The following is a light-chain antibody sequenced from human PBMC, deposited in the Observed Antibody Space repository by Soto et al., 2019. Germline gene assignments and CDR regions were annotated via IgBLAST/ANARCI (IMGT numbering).Light chain of an antibody. V-gene: IGLV2-14*03. CDR1: SSDVGGSNY. CDR2: DGN. J-gene: IGLJ2*01. Sequence: QSALTQPASVSGSPGQSITISCTGTSSDVGGSNYVSWYQQHPGKAPKLMIYDGNNRPSGISNRFSGSKSGNTASLTISGLQAEDEGDYYCSSYRSGSTLVFGGGTKVTVL. CDR3: SSYRSGSTLV.